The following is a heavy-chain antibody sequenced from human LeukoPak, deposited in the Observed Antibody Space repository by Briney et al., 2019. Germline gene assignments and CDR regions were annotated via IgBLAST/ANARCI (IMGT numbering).Heavy chain of an antibody. CDR1: GGTFSSYA. V-gene: IGHV1-69*05. CDR2: IIPIFGTA. CDR3: ARDGKLTGAPYFDY. J-gene: IGHJ4*02. D-gene: IGHD7-27*01. Sequence: ASVKVSCKASGGTFSSYAISWVRQAPGQRLEWMGRIIPIFGTANYAQKFQGRVTITTDESTSTAYMELSSLRSEDTAVYYCARDGKLTGAPYFDYWGQGTLVTVSS.